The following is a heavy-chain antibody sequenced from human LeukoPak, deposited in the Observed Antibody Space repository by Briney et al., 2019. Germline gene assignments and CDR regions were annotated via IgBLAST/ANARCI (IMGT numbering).Heavy chain of an antibody. Sequence: GGSLRLSCAASGFTFDDYGMSWVRQAPGKGLEWVSGINWNGGSTGYADSVKGRFTISRDNAKNSLYLQMNSLRAEDAALYYCARDSIAVAGNDYWGQGTLVTVSS. J-gene: IGHJ4*02. V-gene: IGHV3-20*04. CDR3: ARDSIAVAGNDY. CDR2: INWNGGST. CDR1: GFTFDDYG. D-gene: IGHD6-19*01.